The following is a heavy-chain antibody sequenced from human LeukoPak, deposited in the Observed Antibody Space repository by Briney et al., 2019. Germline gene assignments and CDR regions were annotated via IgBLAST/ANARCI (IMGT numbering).Heavy chain of an antibody. CDR2: IHSRGTT. CDR1: GGSITSGSDY. D-gene: IGHD6-6*01. Sequence: SETLSLTCTVSGGSITSGSDYWAWIRRPAGKGLEWVGRIHSRGTTYYKPSLRGRLTVSVDTSKNQFSLKLDSLTAEDTAIYYCARGGTAGHPNWFDSWGQGILVTVSS. V-gene: IGHV4-61*02. CDR3: ARGGTAGHPNWFDS. J-gene: IGHJ5*01.